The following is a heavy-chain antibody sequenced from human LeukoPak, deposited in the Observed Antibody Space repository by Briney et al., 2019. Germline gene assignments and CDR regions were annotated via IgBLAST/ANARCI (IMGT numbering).Heavy chain of an antibody. V-gene: IGHV4-34*01. CDR3: ARGPTLAAAGTSRYFDL. J-gene: IGHJ2*01. Sequence: SETLSLTCAVYGGSFSGYYWSWIRQPPGKGLEWIGEINHSVSTNYNPSIKSRVTISVDTSKNQFSLKLSSVTAADTAVYYCARGPTLAAAGTSRYFDLWGRGTLVTVSS. CDR1: GGSFSGYY. CDR2: INHSVST. D-gene: IGHD6-13*01.